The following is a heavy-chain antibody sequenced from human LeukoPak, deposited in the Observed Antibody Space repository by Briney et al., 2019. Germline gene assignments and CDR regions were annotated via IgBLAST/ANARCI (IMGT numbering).Heavy chain of an antibody. Sequence: PGGSLRLSCAASGFTFSNDWMHWVRQAPGKGLEWVSRIKTDGSITAYADSVKGRFTISRDNAKNTLYLHMNSLKGEDTATYFCTREADPAFSASSSPDFWGQGTPVTVS. CDR2: IKTDGSIT. CDR3: TREADPAFSASSSPDF. D-gene: IGHD6-6*01. CDR1: GFTFSNDW. J-gene: IGHJ4*02. V-gene: IGHV3-74*01.